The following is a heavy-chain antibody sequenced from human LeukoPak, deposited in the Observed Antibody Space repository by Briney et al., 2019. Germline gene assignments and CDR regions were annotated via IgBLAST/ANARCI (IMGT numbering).Heavy chain of an antibody. CDR3: VKDKRDGYNAAPFDY. CDR1: GFTFDNYG. Sequence: GRSLRLSCAASGFTFDNYGTHWVRQTPGKGLEWVSGISWNSGSTGYADSVKGRFTISRDNAKNSLYLQMNSLRAEDTALYYCVKDKRDGYNAAPFDYWGQGTLVTVSS. J-gene: IGHJ4*02. D-gene: IGHD5-24*01. CDR2: ISWNSGST. V-gene: IGHV3-9*01.